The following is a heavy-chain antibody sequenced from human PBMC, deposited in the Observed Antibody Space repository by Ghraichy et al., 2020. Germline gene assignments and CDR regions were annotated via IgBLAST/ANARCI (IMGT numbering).Heavy chain of an antibody. CDR2: IYYSGST. CDR3: ARDGKGAASRWFDP. Sequence: SETLSLTCTVSGGSISSGSYYWNWIRQYPGKGLEWIGYIYYSGSTYYIPSLKSRLSISIDTSKNQVPLRLTSVTAADTAVYYCARDGKGAASRWFDPWGQGTLVTVSS. D-gene: IGHD6-13*01. J-gene: IGHJ5*02. CDR1: GGSISSGSYY. V-gene: IGHV4-31*03.